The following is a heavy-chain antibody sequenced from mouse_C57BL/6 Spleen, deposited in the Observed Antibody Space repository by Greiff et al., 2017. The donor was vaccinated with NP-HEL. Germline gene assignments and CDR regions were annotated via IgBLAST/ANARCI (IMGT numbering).Heavy chain of an antibody. CDR2: FHPYNDDT. V-gene: IGHV1-47*01. CDR1: GYTFTTYP. CDR3: ARGGTTASYAMDY. Sequence: VQGVESGAELVKPGASVKMSCKASGYTFTTYPIEWMKQNHGKSLEWIGNFHPYNDDTKYNEKFKGKATLTVEKSSSTVYLELSRLTSDDSAVYYCARGGTTASYAMDYWGQGTSVTVSS. J-gene: IGHJ4*01. D-gene: IGHD1-2*01.